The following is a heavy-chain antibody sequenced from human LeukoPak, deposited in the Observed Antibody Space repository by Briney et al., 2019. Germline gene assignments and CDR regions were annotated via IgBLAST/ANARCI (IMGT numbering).Heavy chain of an antibody. Sequence: GGSLRLSCAASGFTFSNYLMDWVRQAPGKGLVWVSRITGDGTNIIYADSVKGRFTISRDNAKNTLYLQMNSLRAGDTAVYYCAADRGGWSYWGQGTLVTVSS. D-gene: IGHD6-19*01. CDR3: AADRGGWSY. CDR1: GFTFSNYL. CDR2: ITGDGTNI. V-gene: IGHV3-74*01. J-gene: IGHJ4*02.